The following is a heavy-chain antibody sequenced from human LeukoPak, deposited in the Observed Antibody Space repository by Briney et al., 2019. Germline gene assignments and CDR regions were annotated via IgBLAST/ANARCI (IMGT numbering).Heavy chain of an antibody. V-gene: IGHV3-23*01. Sequence: GGSLRLSCAASGFTFSSYAMSWVRQAPGKGLEWVSAISGSVISTYYADSVKGRFTISRDNSKNTLYLQMNSLRAEDTAVYYCARRAGAYSHPYDYWGQGTLVTVSS. CDR2: ISGSVIST. D-gene: IGHD4/OR15-4a*01. CDR3: ARRAGAYSHPYDY. CDR1: GFTFSSYA. J-gene: IGHJ4*02.